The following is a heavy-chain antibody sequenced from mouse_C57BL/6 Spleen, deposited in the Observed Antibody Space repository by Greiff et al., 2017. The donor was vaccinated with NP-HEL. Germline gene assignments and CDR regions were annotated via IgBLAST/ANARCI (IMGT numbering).Heavy chain of an antibody. D-gene: IGHD4-1*01. CDR2: IRNKANGYTT. CDR3: ARSGPFAY. J-gene: IGHJ3*01. V-gene: IGHV7-3*01. CDR1: GFTFTDYY. Sequence: VQLKESGGGLVQPGGSLSLSCAASGFTFTDYYMSWVRQPPGKALEWLGFIRNKANGYTTEYSASVKGRFTITRDNSQSILYLQMKALRAEDSATYYCARSGPFAYWGQGTLVTVSA.